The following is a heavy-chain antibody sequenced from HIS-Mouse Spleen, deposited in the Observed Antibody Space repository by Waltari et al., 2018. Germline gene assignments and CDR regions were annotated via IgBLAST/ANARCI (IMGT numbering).Heavy chain of an antibody. Sequence: QVQLQESGPGLVKPSETLSLTCTFSGGSISSYYWSWIRQPAGKGLEWIGRIYTSGSTTHNPSLKSRVTMSVDTSKNQFSLKLSSVTAADTAVYYCARDFHDFWSGYYGGDKKHDAFDIWGQGTMVTVSS. J-gene: IGHJ3*02. CDR2: IYTSGST. CDR1: GGSISSYY. D-gene: IGHD3-3*01. V-gene: IGHV4-4*07. CDR3: ARDFHDFWSGYYGGDKKHDAFDI.